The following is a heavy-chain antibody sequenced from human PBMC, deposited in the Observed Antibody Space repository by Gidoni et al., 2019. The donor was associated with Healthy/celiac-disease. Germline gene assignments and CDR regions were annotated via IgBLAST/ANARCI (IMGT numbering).Heavy chain of an antibody. CDR1: GFTVSSNY. Sequence: EVQLVESGGGLVQPGGSLRLSCAASGFTVSSNYMSWVRQAPGKGLEWVSVIYSGGSTYYADSVKGRFTISRDNSKNTLYLQMNSLRAEETAVYYCARIAVAGTPVGNWFDPWGQGTLVTVSS. CDR3: ARIAVAGTPVGNWFDP. CDR2: IYSGGST. D-gene: IGHD6-19*01. V-gene: IGHV3-66*02. J-gene: IGHJ5*02.